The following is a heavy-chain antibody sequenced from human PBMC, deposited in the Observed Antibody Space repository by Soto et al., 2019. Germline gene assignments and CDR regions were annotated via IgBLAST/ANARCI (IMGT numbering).Heavy chain of an antibody. V-gene: IGHV3-30*18. J-gene: IGHJ4*02. Sequence: PGGSLRLSCAASGFTFSSYGMHWVRQAPGKGLEWVAVISYDGSNKYYADSVKGRFTISRDNSKNTLYLQMNSLRAEDTAVYYCAKDRGTDDGGQGTLVTV. CDR1: GFTFSSYG. CDR3: AKDRGTDD. CDR2: ISYDGSNK.